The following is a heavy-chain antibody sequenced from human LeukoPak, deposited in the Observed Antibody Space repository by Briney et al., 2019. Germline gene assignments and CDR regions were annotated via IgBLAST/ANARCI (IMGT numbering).Heavy chain of an antibody. CDR3: ARSEYSYGADAFDI. J-gene: IGHJ3*02. CDR2: IYYSGST. V-gene: IGHV4-59*01. D-gene: IGHD5-18*01. Sequence: SETLSLTCAAYGGTFSGYYWSWIRQPPGKGLEWVGYIYYSGSTNYSPSLKSRVTISVDASKNQFSLKLSSVTAADTAVYYCARSEYSYGADAFDIWGQGTMVTVSS. CDR1: GGTFSGYY.